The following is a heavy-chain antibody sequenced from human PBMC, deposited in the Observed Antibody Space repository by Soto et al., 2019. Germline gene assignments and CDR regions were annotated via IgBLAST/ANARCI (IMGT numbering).Heavy chain of an antibody. CDR2: IYYSGST. CDR1: GGSISSYY. CDR3: ARLAPWGSSWSGFDY. D-gene: IGHD6-13*01. V-gene: IGHV4-59*01. Sequence: SETLSLTCTVSGGSISSYYWSWIRQPPGKGLEWIGYIYYSGSTNYNPSLKSRVTISVVTSKNQFSLKLSSVTAADTAVYYCARLAPWGSSWSGFDYWGQGTLVTVSS. J-gene: IGHJ4*02.